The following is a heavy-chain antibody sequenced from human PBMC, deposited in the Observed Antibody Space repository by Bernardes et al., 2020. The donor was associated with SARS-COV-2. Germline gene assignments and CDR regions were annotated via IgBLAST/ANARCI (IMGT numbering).Heavy chain of an antibody. J-gene: IGHJ6*02. Sequence: SETLSLTCTVSGCSISSYYLSWIRQPAGKGLEWIGRIYTSGSTNYNPSLKSRVTMSVDTSKNQFSLKLSSVTAADTAVYYCARGGSSWYNYYYYGMDVWGQGTTVTVSS. V-gene: IGHV4-4*07. CDR2: IYTSGST. CDR3: ARGGSSWYNYYYYGMDV. CDR1: GCSISSYY. D-gene: IGHD6-13*01.